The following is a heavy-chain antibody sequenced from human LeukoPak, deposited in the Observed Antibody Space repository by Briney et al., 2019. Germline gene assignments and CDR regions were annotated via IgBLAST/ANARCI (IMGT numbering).Heavy chain of an antibody. CDR1: GFTFSSCS. Sequence: GGSLRLSCAASGFTFSSCSMNWVRQAPGKGLEWVSYISISSSTIYYADSVKGRFTISRDNAKNSLYLQMNSLRDEDTAVYYCARALRIVGAKGLDYWGQGTLVTVSS. CDR2: ISISSSTI. D-gene: IGHD1-26*01. CDR3: ARALRIVGAKGLDY. V-gene: IGHV3-48*02. J-gene: IGHJ4*02.